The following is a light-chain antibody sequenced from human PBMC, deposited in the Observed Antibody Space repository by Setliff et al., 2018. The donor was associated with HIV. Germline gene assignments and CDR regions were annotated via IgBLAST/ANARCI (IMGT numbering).Light chain of an antibody. V-gene: IGKV1-39*01. CDR3: QQSYNSPPT. CDR2: AAS. CDR1: KSISNY. J-gene: IGKJ5*01. Sequence: DIQMTQSPSSLSAFVGDRVTVTCRTSKSISNYLNWYQHKPGKAPKLLIYAASNLQSGVPSRFSCSGSGTDFTPTINSLQPEDFATYYCQQSYNSPPTFGQGTRLEIK.